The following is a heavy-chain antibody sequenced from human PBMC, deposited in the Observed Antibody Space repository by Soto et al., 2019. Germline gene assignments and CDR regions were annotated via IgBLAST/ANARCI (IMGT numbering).Heavy chain of an antibody. CDR2: TYYRSKWFN. CDR1: GDSVSNNGAA. J-gene: IGHJ5*02. CDR3: ARDGRTTVTTLFWFDP. D-gene: IGHD4-17*01. V-gene: IGHV6-1*01. Sequence: PSQTLSLTCAISGDSVSNNGAAWSWIRQSLSGGLEWLGRTYYRSKWFNDYAVSVRGRITISPDTSKNQFSLQLNSVTPEDTAVYYCARDGRTTVTTLFWFDPWGQGTLVTVSS.